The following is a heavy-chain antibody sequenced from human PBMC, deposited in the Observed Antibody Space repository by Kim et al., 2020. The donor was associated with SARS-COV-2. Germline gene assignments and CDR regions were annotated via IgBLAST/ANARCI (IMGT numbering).Heavy chain of an antibody. D-gene: IGHD6-13*01. V-gene: IGHV4-59*01. CDR2: IYYSGSTT. J-gene: IGHJ5*02. CDR1: GGSMSSYY. CDR3: ARTEGGCGAPADS. Sequence: SETLSLTCTVSGGSMSSYYWSWIRQPPGKGLEWIGYIYYSGSTTNYNPSLKSRVTISVDTSKNQFSLKVTSVSAADTAVYYPARTEGGCGAPADSWGPG.